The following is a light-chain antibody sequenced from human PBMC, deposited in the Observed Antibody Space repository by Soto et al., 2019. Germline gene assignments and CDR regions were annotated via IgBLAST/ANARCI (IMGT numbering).Light chain of an antibody. V-gene: IGKV2-30*01. Sequence: DVVMTQSPLSLPVTLGQPASISCRSSQSLVNSDGNTYLNWFQQRPGQSPRRLIYQVSNRDSGGPDRFSGSGSGTDFTLKISRVEAEDVGVYYCLQGTHWPPAFGQGTKVEIK. CDR3: LQGTHWPPA. CDR2: QVS. J-gene: IGKJ1*01. CDR1: QSLVNSDGNTY.